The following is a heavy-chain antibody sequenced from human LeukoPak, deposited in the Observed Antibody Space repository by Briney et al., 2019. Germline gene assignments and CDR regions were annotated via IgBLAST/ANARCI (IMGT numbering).Heavy chain of an antibody. Sequence: GASVKVSCKASGYTFTSYGISWVRQAPGQGLEWMGWISAYNGNTNYAQKLQGRVTMTTDTSTSTAYMELRSLRSDDTAVYYCARDKIFYDSSGYLFDYWGQGTLVTVSS. J-gene: IGHJ4*02. CDR1: GYTFTSYG. D-gene: IGHD3-22*01. CDR2: ISAYNGNT. V-gene: IGHV1-18*01. CDR3: ARDKIFYDSSGYLFDY.